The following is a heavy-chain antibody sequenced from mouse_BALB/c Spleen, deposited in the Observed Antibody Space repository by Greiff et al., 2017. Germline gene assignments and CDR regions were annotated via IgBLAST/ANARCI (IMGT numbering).Heavy chain of an antibody. CDR1: GYTFTDYA. D-gene: IGHD1-1*01. CDR3: ARGYGSSYWYFDV. Sequence: QVQLKESGPELVRPWVSVKISCKGSGYTFTDYAMHWVKQSHAKSLEWIGVISTYYGNTNYNQKFKGKATMTVDKSSSTAYMELARLTSEDSAIYYCARGYGSSYWYFDVWGAGTTVTVSS. V-gene: IGHV1-67*01. J-gene: IGHJ1*01. CDR2: ISTYYGNT.